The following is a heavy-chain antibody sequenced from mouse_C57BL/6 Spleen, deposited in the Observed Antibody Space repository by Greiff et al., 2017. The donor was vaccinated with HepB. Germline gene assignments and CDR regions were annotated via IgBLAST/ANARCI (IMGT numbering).Heavy chain of an antibody. CDR2: IYPSNSET. V-gene: IGHV1-61*01. Sequence: QVQLQQPGAELVRPGSSVKLSCKASGYTFTSYWMDWVKQRPGQGLEWIGNIYPSNSETHYNQKFKDKATLTVDKSSSTAYMQLSSLTSEDSAVYYCARPPCGNYLYYFDYWGQGTTLTVSS. D-gene: IGHD2-1*01. CDR1: GYTFTSYW. J-gene: IGHJ2*01. CDR3: ARPPCGNYLYYFDY.